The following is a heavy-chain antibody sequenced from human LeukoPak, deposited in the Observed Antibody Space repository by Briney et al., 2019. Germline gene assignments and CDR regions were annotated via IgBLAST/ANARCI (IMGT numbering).Heavy chain of an antibody. CDR1: GFTFNRCW. CDR2: TVGGGDGT. D-gene: IGHD4-11*01. J-gene: IGHJ4*02. Sequence: TGGSLRLSCVVSGFTFNRCWMNWVRQAPGKGLEWVAVTVGGGDGTYYADSVKGRFTISRDNSNNTLYLQMNSLRAEDTAVYYCAKLTTSWGQGTLVTVSS. CDR3: AKLTTS. V-gene: IGHV3-23*01.